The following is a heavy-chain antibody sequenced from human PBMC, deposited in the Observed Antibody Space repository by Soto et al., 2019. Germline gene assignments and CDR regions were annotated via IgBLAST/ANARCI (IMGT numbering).Heavy chain of an antibody. CDR1: GGSISSYY. V-gene: IGHV4-59*08. J-gene: IGHJ4*02. Sequence: SETLSLTCTVSGGSISSYYWSWIRQPPGKGLEWIGYIYYSGSTNYNPSLKSRVTISVDTSKNQFSLKLSSVTAADTAVYYCALLSELSKIFDYWGQGTLVTVSS. CDR3: ALLSELSKIFDY. CDR2: IYYSGST. D-gene: IGHD3-16*02.